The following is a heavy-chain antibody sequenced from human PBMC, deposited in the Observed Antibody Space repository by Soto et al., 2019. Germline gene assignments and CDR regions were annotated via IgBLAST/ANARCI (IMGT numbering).Heavy chain of an antibody. CDR3: ARAHYDFWSGYPNYYYYGMDV. J-gene: IGHJ6*02. Sequence: PSQTLSLTCAISGDSISSNSAAWNWIRQSPSRGLEWLGRTYYRSKWYNDYAVSVKSRITINPDTSKNQFSLQLNSVTPEDTAVYYCARAHYDFWSGYPNYYYYGMDVWGQGTTVTVSS. CDR1: GDSISSNSAA. V-gene: IGHV6-1*01. D-gene: IGHD3-3*01. CDR2: TYYRSKWYN.